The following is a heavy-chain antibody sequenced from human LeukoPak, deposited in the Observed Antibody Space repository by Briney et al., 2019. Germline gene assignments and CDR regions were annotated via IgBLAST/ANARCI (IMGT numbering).Heavy chain of an antibody. CDR2: IYYTGST. V-gene: IGHV4-59*12. CDR3: ARGPGFRPIIVVVPAAMDV. CDR1: GASITDYY. Sequence: SETLSLTCTVSGASITDYYWSWIRQPPAKGLEWIGYIYYTGSTNYNPSLKSRVTISVDTSKNQFSLKLSSVTAADTAVYYCARGPGFRPIIVVVPAAMDVWGKGTTVTVSS. D-gene: IGHD2-2*01. J-gene: IGHJ6*03.